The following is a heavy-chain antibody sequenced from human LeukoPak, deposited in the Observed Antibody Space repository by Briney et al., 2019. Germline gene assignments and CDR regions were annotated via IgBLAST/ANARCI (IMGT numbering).Heavy chain of an antibody. V-gene: IGHV3-21*01. J-gene: IGHJ4*02. CDR1: GFTFSSYN. Sequence: GGSLRLSCAASGFTFSSYNMNWVRQAPGKGLEWVSSTTSSSSYIYYADSVKGRFTISRDNAKNSLYLQMNSLRAEDTAVYYCARDLGGAFDYWGQGTLVTVSS. CDR3: ARDLGGAFDY. D-gene: IGHD1-26*01. CDR2: TTSSSSYI.